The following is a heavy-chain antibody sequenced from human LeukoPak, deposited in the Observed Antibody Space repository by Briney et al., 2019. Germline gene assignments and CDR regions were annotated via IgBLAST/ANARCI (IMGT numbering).Heavy chain of an antibody. V-gene: IGHV4-34*01. J-gene: IGHJ5*02. CDR1: GGSFSGYY. CDR3: ARGRWLQLTWFDP. CDR2: INHSGST. D-gene: IGHD5-24*01. Sequence: SETLSLTCAVYGGSFSGYYWSWIRQPPGKGLEWIGEINHSGSTNYNPSLKSRVTISVDTSKNRFSLKLSSVTAADTAVYYCARGRWLQLTWFDPWGQGTLVTVSS.